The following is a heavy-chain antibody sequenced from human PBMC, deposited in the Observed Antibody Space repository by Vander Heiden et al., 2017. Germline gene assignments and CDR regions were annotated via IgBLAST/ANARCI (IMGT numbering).Heavy chain of an antibody. CDR1: GFTFSGYS. Sequence: EVQLVESGVGLVKPGGSLRLSCAASGFTFSGYSMNWVRQAPGKGLEWVSSISSSSSYIYYADSVKGRFTISSDNAKNSLYLQMNSLRAEDTAVYYCARKDRASGYYYYGMDVWGQGTTVTVSS. CDR3: ARKDRASGYYYYGMDV. V-gene: IGHV3-21*01. J-gene: IGHJ6*02. CDR2: ISSSSSYI.